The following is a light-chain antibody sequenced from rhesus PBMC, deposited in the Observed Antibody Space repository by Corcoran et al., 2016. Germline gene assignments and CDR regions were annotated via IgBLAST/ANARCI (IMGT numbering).Light chain of an antibody. Sequence: DIQMTQSPSSLSASVGDRVTITCRASQGITNDLAWYQQKPGETPKLLIYEASFLQSGIPSRLSGSGSGTVFTLTISGLQSEDFATYYCQHYYRTPRTFGQGTKVEIK. CDR1: QGITND. J-gene: IGKJ1*01. CDR3: QHYYRTPRT. V-gene: IGKV1-25*01. CDR2: EAS.